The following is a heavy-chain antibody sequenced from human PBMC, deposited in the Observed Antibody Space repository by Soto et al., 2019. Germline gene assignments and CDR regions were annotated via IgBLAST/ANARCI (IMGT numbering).Heavy chain of an antibody. D-gene: IGHD3-3*01. J-gene: IGHJ6*02. CDR2: MNPNSGNT. V-gene: IGHV1-8*01. CDR1: GYTFTSYD. Sequence: ASVKVSCKASGYTFTSYDINWVRQATGQGLEWMGWMNPNSGNTGYAQKFQGRVTMTRNTSISTAYMELSSLRSEDTAVYYCARVMYYXFWSGYYTHYYYYGMDVWGQGTTVTVSS. CDR3: ARVMYYXFWSGYYTHYYYYGMDV.